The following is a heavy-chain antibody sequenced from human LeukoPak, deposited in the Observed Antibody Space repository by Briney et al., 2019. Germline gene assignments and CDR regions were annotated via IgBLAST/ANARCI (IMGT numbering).Heavy chain of an antibody. CDR2: IIPIFGTA. J-gene: IGHJ6*02. D-gene: IGHD7-27*01. CDR1: GYTFTSYG. Sequence: GASVKVSCKASGYTFTSYGISWVRQAPGQGLEWMGGIIPIFGTANYAQKFQGRVTITADESTSTAYMELSSLRSEDTAVYYCASITGAANWGTYYYYYGMDVWGQGTTVTVSS. CDR3: ASITGAANWGTYYYYYGMDV. V-gene: IGHV1-69*13.